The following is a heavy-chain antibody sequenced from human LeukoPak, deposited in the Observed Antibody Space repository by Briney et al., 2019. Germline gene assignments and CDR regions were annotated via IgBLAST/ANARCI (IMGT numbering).Heavy chain of an antibody. CDR2: IYHNGDT. Sequence: PSETLSLTCTVSGGSFTGPYWSWIRQTPGKGLEWIGYIYHNGDTKYNPSLKSRATMSVETSKNQFSLKLSSVTPADTAVYYCARDGYGATDYWGKGSLVTVSS. CDR1: GGSFTGPY. V-gene: IGHV4-59*11. D-gene: IGHD4/OR15-4a*01. CDR3: ARDGYGATDY. J-gene: IGHJ4*02.